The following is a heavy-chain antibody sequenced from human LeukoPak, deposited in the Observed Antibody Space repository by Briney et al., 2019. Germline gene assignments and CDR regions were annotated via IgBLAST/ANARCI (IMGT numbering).Heavy chain of an antibody. CDR2: IKQDGSER. D-gene: IGHD3-16*02. Sequence: GGSLRLSCAASGFTFNNYWVSWFRQAPGQGLEWVASIKQDGSERYYVDSVKGRFTISRDNAKNSLFLQLSSPRVEDTAVYYCARGSMHIYHLYTDYWGQGTLVTVSS. CDR1: GFTFNNYW. J-gene: IGHJ4*02. CDR3: ARGSMHIYHLYTDY. V-gene: IGHV3-7*01.